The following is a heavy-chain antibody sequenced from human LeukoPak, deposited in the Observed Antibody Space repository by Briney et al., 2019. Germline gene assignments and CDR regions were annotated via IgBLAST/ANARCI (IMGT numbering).Heavy chain of an antibody. CDR3: ARVRSDVVVVAAILDY. CDR2: ISSSSSTI. V-gene: IGHV3-48*04. CDR1: GFTFSSYS. D-gene: IGHD2-15*01. J-gene: IGHJ4*02. Sequence: GGSLRLSCAASGFTFSSYSMNWVRQAPGKGLEWVSYISSSSSTIYCADSVKGRFTISRDNAKNSLYLQMNSLRAEDTAVYYCARVRSDVVVVAAILDYWGQGTLVTVSS.